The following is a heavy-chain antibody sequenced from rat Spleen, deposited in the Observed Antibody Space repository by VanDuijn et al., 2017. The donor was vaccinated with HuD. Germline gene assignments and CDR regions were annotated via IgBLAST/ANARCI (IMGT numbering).Heavy chain of an antibody. CDR2: IIYDGSST. V-gene: IGHV5-7*01. J-gene: IGHJ3*01. CDR3: AKEGFGVTFAY. CDR1: GFTFSDYA. Sequence: EVQLVESGGGLVQPGRSLKLSCAASGFTFSDYAMAWVRQAPKKGLEWVATIIYDGSSTYYRDSVKGRFTISRDNAKSTLYLQMNSLRSEDTATYYCAKEGFGVTFAYWGQGTLVTVSS. D-gene: IGHD4-3*01.